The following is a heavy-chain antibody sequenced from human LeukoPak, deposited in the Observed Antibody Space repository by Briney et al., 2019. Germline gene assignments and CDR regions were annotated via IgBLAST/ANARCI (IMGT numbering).Heavy chain of an antibody. CDR1: GFALSTSGVG. CDR2: IYWDDDK. Sequence: SGPTLVNPTQTLTLTCTFSGFALSTSGVGVGWIRQPPGKALEWLALIYWDDDKHYSPSLKSRLTITKDTSKNQVVLTMTNMDPVDTATYYCAHTSYYYGSGSQDFDYWGQGTLVTVSS. D-gene: IGHD3-10*01. CDR3: AHTSYYYGSGSQDFDY. J-gene: IGHJ4*02. V-gene: IGHV2-5*02.